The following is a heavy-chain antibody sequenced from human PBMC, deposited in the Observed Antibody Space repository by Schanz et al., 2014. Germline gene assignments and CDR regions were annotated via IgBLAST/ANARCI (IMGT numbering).Heavy chain of an antibody. CDR1: GFTFSAYG. Sequence: VQLVESGGGVVQPGRSLRLSCAASGFTFSAYGMHWVRQAPGKGLEWVSYISSDGISKYYAEPVKGRFTISRDRAKTSLHLQMNSLRDEDPAVYSCARQRHYFYAMDVWGQGTPVTVSS. CDR3: ARQRHYFYAMDV. CDR2: ISSDGISK. V-gene: IGHV3-48*02. J-gene: IGHJ6*02.